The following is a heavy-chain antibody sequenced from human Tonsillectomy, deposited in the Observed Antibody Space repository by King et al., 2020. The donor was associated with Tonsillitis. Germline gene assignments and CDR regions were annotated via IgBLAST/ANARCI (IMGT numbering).Heavy chain of an antibody. CDR1: GFTFSSYG. CDR2: IWYDGSNK. J-gene: IGHJ3*02. D-gene: IGHD3-16*01. V-gene: IGHV3-33*08. CDR3: ARGLGAFDI. Sequence: VQLVESGGGVVQPGRSLRLSCAASGFTFSSYGMHWVRQAPGKGLEWVAVIWYDGSNKYYADSVKGRFTISRDNSKNTLYLQMDSLRAEDTAVYYCARGLGAFDIWGQGTMVTVSS.